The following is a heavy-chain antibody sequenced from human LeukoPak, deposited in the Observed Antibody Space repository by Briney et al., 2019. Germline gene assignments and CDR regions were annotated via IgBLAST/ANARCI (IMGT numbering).Heavy chain of an antibody. CDR3: TTDYGITMVRGVIRFDY. D-gene: IGHD3-10*01. J-gene: IGHJ4*02. CDR2: IKSKTDGGTT. Sequence: GGSLRLSCVASGFTFSNAWMSWVRQAPGKGLEWVGRIKSKTDGGTTDYAAPVKGRFTISRDDSKNTLYLQMNSLKTEDTAVYYCTTDYGITMVRGVIRFDYWGQGTLVTVSS. V-gene: IGHV3-15*01. CDR1: GFTFSNAW.